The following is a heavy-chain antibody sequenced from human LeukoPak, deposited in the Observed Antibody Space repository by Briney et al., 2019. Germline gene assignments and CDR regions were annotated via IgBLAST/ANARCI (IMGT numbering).Heavy chain of an antibody. CDR3: ATLGLLAATYDY. CDR2: IKQDGSER. J-gene: IGHJ4*02. D-gene: IGHD6-13*01. CDR1: GFTFSRHW. Sequence: PGGSLRLSCAASGFTFSRHWMSWVRQAPGKGLEWVANIKQDGSERFYVDSVKGRFTISRDNSKNTLYLQMNSLRAEDTAVYYCATLGLLAATYDYWGQGTLVTVSS. V-gene: IGHV3-7*03.